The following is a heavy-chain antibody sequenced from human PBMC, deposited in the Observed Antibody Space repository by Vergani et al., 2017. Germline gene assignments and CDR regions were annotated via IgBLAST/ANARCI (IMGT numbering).Heavy chain of an antibody. CDR2: VYYTGST. Sequence: QVQLQESGPGLVKPSETLSLTCIVSGGSISPYYWSWFRQPPGKGLEWIGYVYYTGSTTYNPSLKSRVTISVDTSNNQFSLRMTSLTAADTAIYYCARDRDLYCSSNTSCHNWFDPWGQGSLVTVSS. J-gene: IGHJ5*02. CDR3: ARDRDLYCSSNTSCHNWFDP. CDR1: GGSISPYY. V-gene: IGHV4-59*01. D-gene: IGHD2-2*01.